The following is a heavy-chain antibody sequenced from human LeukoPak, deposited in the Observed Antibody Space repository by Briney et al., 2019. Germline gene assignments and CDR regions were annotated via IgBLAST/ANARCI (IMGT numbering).Heavy chain of an antibody. CDR3: ARVRGGYDGSFDY. J-gene: IGHJ4*02. CDR1: GYTFTRYY. Sequence: ASVKVSCKASGYTFTRYYMHGVGQAPGKGREGMGWINPNSGGTNYAQKFQGRGSMIRDTAISTAYMELSRLRSDDTAVYYCARVRGGYDGSFDYWGQGTLVTVSS. CDR2: INPNSGGT. V-gene: IGHV1-2*02. D-gene: IGHD5-12*01.